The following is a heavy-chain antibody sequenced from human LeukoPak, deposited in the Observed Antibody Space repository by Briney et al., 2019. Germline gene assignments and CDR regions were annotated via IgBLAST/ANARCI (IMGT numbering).Heavy chain of an antibody. CDR3: ARDFYYDSSGYYDYFDY. Sequence: PGGSLRLSCAASGFTFSNYNMNWVRQAPGKGLEWVSVSSSSFGDTYYADSVKGRFTISRDNAKNALYLQMTSLRAEDTAVYYCARDFYYDSSGYYDYFDYWGQGTLVTVSS. CDR2: SSSSFGDT. V-gene: IGHV3-21*01. CDR1: GFTFSNYN. D-gene: IGHD3-22*01. J-gene: IGHJ4*02.